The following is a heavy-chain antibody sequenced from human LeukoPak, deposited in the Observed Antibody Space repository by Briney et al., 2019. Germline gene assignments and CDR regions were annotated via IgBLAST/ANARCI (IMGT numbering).Heavy chain of an antibody. D-gene: IGHD1-26*01. V-gene: IGHV3-30*02. CDR3: AKGSGNYLTYYFDY. J-gene: IGHJ4*02. CDR2: IRYDGINK. Sequence: GGSLRLSCAASGFTFSTYGMHWVRQAPGKGLEWVTFIRYDGINKYYADSVKGRFTISRDNSKNMLFLQMNSLSAEDAAVYYCAKGSGNYLTYYFDYWGQGTLVTVSS. CDR1: GFTFSTYG.